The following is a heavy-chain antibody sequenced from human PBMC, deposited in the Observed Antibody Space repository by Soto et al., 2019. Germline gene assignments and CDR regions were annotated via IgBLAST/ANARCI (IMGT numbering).Heavy chain of an antibody. CDR3: ARYYSSSSFWFDP. CDR2: INPNTWCT. Sequence: ASVKGSSKAPGYTFTGYYMHCLRQAPGQGREWMGLINPNTWCTNYAQKFQGRATMTRDTSISTAYMELSRLRSYDTAVYYCARYYSSSSFWFDPWGQGTLVTVSS. CDR1: GYTFTGYY. J-gene: IGHJ5*02. V-gene: IGHV1-2*02. D-gene: IGHD6-6*01.